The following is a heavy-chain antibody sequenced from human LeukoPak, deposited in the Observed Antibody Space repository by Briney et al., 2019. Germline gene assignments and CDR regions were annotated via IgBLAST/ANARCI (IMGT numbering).Heavy chain of an antibody. V-gene: IGHV4-39*01. CDR1: GGSISSSRYY. CDR3: ARRPYYFDSNTNYYHFDY. CDR2: IYYGGTS. D-gene: IGHD3-22*01. Sequence: SETLSLTCTVSGGSISSSRYYWAWIRQPPGKGLEWIGTIYYGGTSSYTPSLQSRVTISVDASKNQFSLKLSSVTAADTAVYYCARRPYYFDSNTNYYHFDYWGQGTLVTVSP. J-gene: IGHJ4*02.